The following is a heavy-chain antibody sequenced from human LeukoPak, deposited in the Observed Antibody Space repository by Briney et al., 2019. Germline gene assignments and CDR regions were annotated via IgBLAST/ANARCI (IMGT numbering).Heavy chain of an antibody. V-gene: IGHV3-48*02. D-gene: IGHD1-7*01. J-gene: IGHJ4*02. Sequence: PGGSLRLSCAASGFTFSTYSMNWVRQAPGKGLEWVSYISSTSSTIYYADSVKGRFTISRDSAKNSLYLQMSSLRDDDTAVYYCTPHRDGNYPFDYWGQGTLVTVS. CDR3: TPHRDGNYPFDY. CDR2: ISSTSSTI. CDR1: GFTFSTYS.